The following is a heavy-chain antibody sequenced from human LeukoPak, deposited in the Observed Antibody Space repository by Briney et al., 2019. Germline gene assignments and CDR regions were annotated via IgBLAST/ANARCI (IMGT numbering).Heavy chain of an antibody. Sequence: ASVKVSCKASGYTFTSYSMHWVRQAPGQRLEWMGWINAGNGNTKFSRKFQGRVTITRDTSASTAYMGLSSLRSEDTAVYYCARFLGGSYGMDVWGQGTTVTVSS. J-gene: IGHJ6*02. CDR3: ARFLGGSYGMDV. D-gene: IGHD1-26*01. V-gene: IGHV1-3*01. CDR2: INAGNGNT. CDR1: GYTFTSYS.